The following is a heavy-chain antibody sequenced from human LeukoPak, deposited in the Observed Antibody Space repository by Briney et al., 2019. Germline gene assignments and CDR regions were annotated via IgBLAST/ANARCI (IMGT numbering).Heavy chain of an antibody. CDR3: ARGVSEGFDF. V-gene: IGHV3-21*01. CDR1: GFTFSGYS. J-gene: IGHJ4*02. D-gene: IGHD3-22*01. Sequence: GGSLRLSCTASGFTFSGYSMNWIRQAPGKGLEWVSSFGTRSTSVYHAGSVKGRFAISRDNAKNSLYLQMNSLRAEDTALYYCARGVSEGFDFWGQGTLVTVSS. CDR2: FGTRSTSV.